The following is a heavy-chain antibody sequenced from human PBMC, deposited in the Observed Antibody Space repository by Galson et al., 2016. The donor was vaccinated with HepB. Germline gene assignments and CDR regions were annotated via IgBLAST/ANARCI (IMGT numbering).Heavy chain of an antibody. D-gene: IGHD1-26*01. CDR3: AKESWVFRHPGVGYLDY. V-gene: IGHV3-66*02. J-gene: IGHJ4*03. CDR2: IYSGGGT. CDR1: GFTVSNNF. Sequence: SLRLSCAASGFTVSNNFMRWVRQAPGKGLEWVSLIYSGGGTHYVGSVKGRFIISRDNSKNTLYLQMNSLRAEDTAVYYCAKESWVFRHPGVGYLDYWGPGSTVTVSS.